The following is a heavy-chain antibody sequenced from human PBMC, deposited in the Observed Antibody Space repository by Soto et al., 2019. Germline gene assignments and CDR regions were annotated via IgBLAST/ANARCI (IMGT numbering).Heavy chain of an antibody. CDR1: GGTFSSYA. CDR3: ASPLDTAMVGPYYYGMDV. CDR2: IIPIFGTA. J-gene: IGHJ6*02. Sequence: SVKVSCKASGGTFSSYAISWVRQAPGQGLEWMGGIIPIFGTANYAQKFQGRVTITADESTGTAYMELSSLRSEDTAVYYCASPLDTAMVGPYYYGMDVWGQGTTVTVSS. V-gene: IGHV1-69*13. D-gene: IGHD5-18*01.